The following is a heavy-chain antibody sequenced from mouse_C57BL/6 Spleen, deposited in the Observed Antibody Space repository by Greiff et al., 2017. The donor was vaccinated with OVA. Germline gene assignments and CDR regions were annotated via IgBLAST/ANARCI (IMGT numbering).Heavy chain of an antibody. CDR2: ISGGGGNT. D-gene: IGHD3-3*01. V-gene: IGHV5-9*01. CDR3: ARHQVGQFAY. J-gene: IGHJ3*01. CDR1: GFTFSSYT. Sequence: VESGGGLVKPGGSLKLSCAASGFTFSSYTMSWVRQTPEKRLEWVATISGGGGNTYYPDSVKGRFTISRDNAKNTLYLQMSSLRSEDTALYYCARHQVGQFAYWGQGTLVTVSA.